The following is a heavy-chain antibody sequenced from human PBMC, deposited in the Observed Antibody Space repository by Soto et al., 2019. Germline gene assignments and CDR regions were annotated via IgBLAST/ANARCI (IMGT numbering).Heavy chain of an antibody. CDR3: AGTPGYSYGWIWFDP. J-gene: IGHJ5*02. V-gene: IGHV1-69*02. CDR2: IIPILGIA. Sequence: QVQLVQSGAEVKKPGSSVKVSCKASGGTFSSYTISWSRQAPGQGLEWMGRIIPILGIANDAQKFQGRVTITADKPTSTAYMELSSLRSEDTAVYYCAGTPGYSYGWIWFDPWGQGTLVTVSS. D-gene: IGHD5-18*01. CDR1: GGTFSSYT.